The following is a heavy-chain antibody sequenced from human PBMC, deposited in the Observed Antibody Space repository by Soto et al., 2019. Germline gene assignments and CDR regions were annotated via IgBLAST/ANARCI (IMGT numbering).Heavy chain of an antibody. CDR3: ARDFEWNFDY. D-gene: IGHD3-3*01. Sequence: QVQLVESGGGVVQPGRSLRLSCSASGFAFSSYNMHWVRQAPGKGPEWLAILSTDGRTSYYADSLRGRFTISRDNSRNTLFLQMNILRADDTAVYYCARDFEWNFDYWGQRTLVTVSP. J-gene: IGHJ4*02. CDR1: GFAFSSYN. V-gene: IGHV3-30*03. CDR2: LSTDGRTS.